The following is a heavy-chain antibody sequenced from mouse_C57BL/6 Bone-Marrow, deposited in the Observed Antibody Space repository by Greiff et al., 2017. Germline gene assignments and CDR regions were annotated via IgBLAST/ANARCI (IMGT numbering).Heavy chain of an antibody. CDR3: TRRDHYYGSYFDY. CDR2: IYPGNSDT. D-gene: IGHD1-1*01. Sequence: EVQLQQSGTVLARPGASVKMSCKTSGYTFTSYWMHWVKKRPGQGLEWIGAIYPGNSDTSYNQKFKGKAKLTAVTSASTAYMELSSLTNEDSAVYYCTRRDHYYGSYFDYWGQGTTLTVSS. V-gene: IGHV1-5*01. J-gene: IGHJ2*01. CDR1: GYTFTSYW.